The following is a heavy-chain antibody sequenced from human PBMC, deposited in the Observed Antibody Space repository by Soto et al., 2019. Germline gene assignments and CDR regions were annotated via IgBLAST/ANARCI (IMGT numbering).Heavy chain of an antibody. CDR1: GYTFTSYY. CDR2: INPSGGST. V-gene: IGHV1-46*01. D-gene: IGHD3-3*01. J-gene: IGHJ4*02. CDR3: ARDLGDYDFWSGYYSFEY. Sequence: ASVKVSCKASGYTFTSYYMHWVRQAPGQGLEWMGIINPSGGSTSYAQKFQGRVTMTRDTSTSTVYMELSSLRSEDTAVYYCARDLGDYDFWSGYYSFEYWGQGTLVTVSS.